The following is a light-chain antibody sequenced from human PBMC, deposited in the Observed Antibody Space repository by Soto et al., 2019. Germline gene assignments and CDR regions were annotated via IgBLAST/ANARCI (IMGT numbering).Light chain of an antibody. CDR3: QSYEMSDWR. CDR1: TSNLGAGYG. Sequence: QSVLTQPPSVSGAPGQRVNISCRGNTSNLGAGYGVHWYQQFPGKVPKAVIYDNKNRPSGVPDRFSGSKSGTSASLAITGLQAEDEADYYCQSYEMSDWRFGGGTKLTVL. V-gene: IGLV1-40*01. CDR2: DNK. J-gene: IGLJ2*01.